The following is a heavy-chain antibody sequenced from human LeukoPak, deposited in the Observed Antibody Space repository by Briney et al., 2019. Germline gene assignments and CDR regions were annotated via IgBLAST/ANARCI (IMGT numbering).Heavy chain of an antibody. CDR3: AREAGDSSGYYYSVEY. CDR2: INPSGGST. J-gene: IGHJ4*02. D-gene: IGHD3-22*01. Sequence: ASVKVSCKASGYTFTSYGISWVRQAPGQGLEWMGIINPSGGSTSYAQKFQGRVTMTRDTSTSTVYMELSSLRSEDTAVYYCAREAGDSSGYYYSVEYWGQGTLVTVSS. V-gene: IGHV1-46*01. CDR1: GYTFTSYG.